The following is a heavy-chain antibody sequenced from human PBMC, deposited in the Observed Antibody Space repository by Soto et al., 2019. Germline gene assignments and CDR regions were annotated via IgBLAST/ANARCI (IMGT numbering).Heavy chain of an antibody. D-gene: IGHD1-1*01. CDR3: ARGRHDCGTPAN. V-gene: IGHV1-8*01. CDR2: MNPNSGNT. J-gene: IGHJ4*02. Sequence: QVQLVQSGAEVKKPGASVKVSCKASGYTFTSYDINWVRQATGQGLEWMGWMNPNSGNTGYAQKFKGRVTMTRNTSKSQASMELSILSSEDTAVYYCARGRHDCGTPANWGQGTLVTVSS. CDR1: GYTFTSYD.